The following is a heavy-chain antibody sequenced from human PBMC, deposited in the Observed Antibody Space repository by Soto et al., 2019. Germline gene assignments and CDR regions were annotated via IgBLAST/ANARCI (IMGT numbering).Heavy chain of an antibody. CDR3: ARDTSVNFYLGPFEY. CDR1: GGSVSSSNW. J-gene: IGHJ4*02. D-gene: IGHD1-1*01. CDR2: TFHSGTT. V-gene: IGHV4-4*02. Sequence: SLTCEVSGGSVSSSNWWSWVRQAPGKGLEWIGETFHSGTTNYNPSLRNRVTISVDKSSNQFSLKMSSVTAADTAVYYCARDTSVNFYLGPFEYWGQGMQVTVSS.